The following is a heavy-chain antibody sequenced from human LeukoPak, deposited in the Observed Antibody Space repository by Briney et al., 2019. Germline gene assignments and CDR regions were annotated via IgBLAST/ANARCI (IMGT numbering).Heavy chain of an antibody. Sequence: SETLSLTCTVSGGSISSYYWSWLRQPPGKGLEWIGYIYYSGSTNYNPSLKSRVTISVDTSKNQFSLKLSSVTAADTAVYYCAASDYGDYLSFDYWGQGTLVTVSS. V-gene: IGHV4-59*01. CDR2: IYYSGST. CDR3: AASDYGDYLSFDY. D-gene: IGHD4-17*01. J-gene: IGHJ4*02. CDR1: GGSISSYY.